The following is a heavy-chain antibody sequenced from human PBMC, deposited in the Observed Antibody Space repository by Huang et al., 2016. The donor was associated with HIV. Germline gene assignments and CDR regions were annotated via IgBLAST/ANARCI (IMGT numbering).Heavy chain of an antibody. Sequence: AASIFTFSTSAMSWVRQAPGKGLVWVSGISGSGSSTYYADSVKGRFTISRDNARNTLYLQMKSLRVEDTAIYYCAKGSERSLTGPKYQYYFDYWGQGTLVTVSS. CDR3: AKGSERSLTGPKYQYYFDY. V-gene: IGHV3-23*01. D-gene: IGHD3-3*01. CDR1: IFTFSTSA. J-gene: IGHJ4*02. CDR2: ISGSGSST.